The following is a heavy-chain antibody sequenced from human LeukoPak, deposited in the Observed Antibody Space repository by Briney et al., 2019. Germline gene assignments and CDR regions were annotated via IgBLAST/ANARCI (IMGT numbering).Heavy chain of an antibody. Sequence: SETLSLTCAVSGGSISSGGYSWSWIRQPPGKGLEWIGYIYHSGSTYYNPSLKSRVTISVDRSKNQFSLKLSSVTAADTAVYYCARVCSSTSCRDAFDIWGQGTMVTVSS. D-gene: IGHD2-2*01. J-gene: IGHJ3*02. CDR2: IYHSGST. CDR3: ARVCSSTSCRDAFDI. V-gene: IGHV4-30-2*01. CDR1: GGSISSGGYS.